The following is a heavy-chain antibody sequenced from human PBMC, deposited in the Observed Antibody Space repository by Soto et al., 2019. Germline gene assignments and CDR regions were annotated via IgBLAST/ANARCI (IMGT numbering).Heavy chain of an antibody. V-gene: IGHV4-4*07. CDR1: GGSFSGYY. D-gene: IGHD2-2*02. CDR2: IYTSGST. Sequence: SETLSLTCAVYGGSFSGYYWSWIRQPPGKGLEWIGRIYTSGSTNYNPSLKSRVTMSVDTSKNQFSLKLSSVTAADTAVYYCARDCSSTSCYTPFYYYGMDVWGQGTTVTVSS. CDR3: ARDCSSTSCYTPFYYYGMDV. J-gene: IGHJ6*02.